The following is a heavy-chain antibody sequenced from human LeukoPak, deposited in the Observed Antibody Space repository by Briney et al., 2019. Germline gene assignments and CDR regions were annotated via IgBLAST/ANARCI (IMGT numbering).Heavy chain of an antibody. CDR2: IWYDGSKK. CDR3: AKRRGSYPSDAFDF. CDR1: GFTFSGYY. J-gene: IGHJ3*01. Sequence: GGSLRLSCATSGFTFSGYYMTWVRQAPGKGLEWVAFIWYDGSKKYYADSVKGRFTISRDNSKNTLFVQMNSLRVEDTAVYYCAKRRGSYPSDAFDFWGQGTMVTVSS. D-gene: IGHD1-26*01. V-gene: IGHV3-30*02.